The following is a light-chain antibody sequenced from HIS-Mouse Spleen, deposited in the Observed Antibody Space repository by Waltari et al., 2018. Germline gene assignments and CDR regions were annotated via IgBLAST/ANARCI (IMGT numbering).Light chain of an antibody. CDR1: SRDFGRYNL. CDR3: CSYAGSSTWV. Sequence: QSALPQPASVSGSPGPSTTIPSTETSRDFGRYNLFSWYQQHPGKAPKLMIYEGSKRPSGVSNRFSGSKSGNTASLTISGLQAEDEADYYCCSYAGSSTWVFGGGTKLTVL. V-gene: IGLV2-23*01. CDR2: EGS. J-gene: IGLJ3*02.